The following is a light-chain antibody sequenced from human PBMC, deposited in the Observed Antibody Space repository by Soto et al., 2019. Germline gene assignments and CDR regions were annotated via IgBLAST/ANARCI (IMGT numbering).Light chain of an antibody. J-gene: IGLJ3*02. CDR1: RSNIGNNA. V-gene: IGLV1-44*01. CDR3: ATWDDSLNARGV. CDR2: NNN. Sequence: QSVLTQPPSASGTPGQRVTISCSGSRSNIGNNAVTWYQQFPGTAPKLLIYNNNQRPSGVPVRFSGSKSGTSASLAISGLQSEAEADYYCATWDDSLNARGVFGGGTQLTVL.